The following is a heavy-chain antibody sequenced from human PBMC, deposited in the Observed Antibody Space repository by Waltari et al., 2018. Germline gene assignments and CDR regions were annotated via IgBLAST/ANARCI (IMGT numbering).Heavy chain of an antibody. CDR3: ARPLLSNWFDP. Sequence: QLQLQESGPGLVKPSETLSLTCTVSGGSIRSSSYYWGWIRQPPGKGLEWIGSIYYSGSTYYNPSLKSRVTISVDTAKNQFSLKLSSVTAADTAVYYCARPLLSNWFDPWGQGTLVTVSS. V-gene: IGHV4-39*01. J-gene: IGHJ5*02. CDR1: GGSIRSSSYY. CDR2: IYYSGST.